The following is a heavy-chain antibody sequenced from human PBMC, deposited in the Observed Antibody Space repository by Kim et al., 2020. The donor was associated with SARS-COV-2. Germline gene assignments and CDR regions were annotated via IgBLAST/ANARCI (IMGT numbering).Heavy chain of an antibody. D-gene: IGHD5-18*01. Sequence: GGSLRLSCAASGFTFSSYSMNWVRQAPGKGLEWVSYISSSSSTIYYADSVKGRFTISRDNAKNSLYLQMNSLRDEDTAVYYCARDVLWDTAMPYAFGAYWGQGTLVTVSS. V-gene: IGHV3-48*02. CDR1: GFTFSSYS. J-gene: IGHJ4*02. CDR2: ISSSSSTI. CDR3: ARDVLWDTAMPYAFGAY.